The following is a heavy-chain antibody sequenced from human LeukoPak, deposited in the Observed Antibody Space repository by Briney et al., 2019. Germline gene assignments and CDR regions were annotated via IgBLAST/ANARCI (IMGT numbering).Heavy chain of an antibody. CDR1: GFTFSSYA. D-gene: IGHD3-22*01. CDR2: ISGSGGST. Sequence: GGSLRLSCAASGFTFSSYAMSWVRQAPGKRLEWVSAISGSGGSTYYADSVKGRFTISRDNSKNTLYLQMNSLRAEDTAVYYCAKVAYYYDSSGYYSPGLLDYWGQGTLVTVSS. J-gene: IGHJ4*02. CDR3: AKVAYYYDSSGYYSPGLLDY. V-gene: IGHV3-23*01.